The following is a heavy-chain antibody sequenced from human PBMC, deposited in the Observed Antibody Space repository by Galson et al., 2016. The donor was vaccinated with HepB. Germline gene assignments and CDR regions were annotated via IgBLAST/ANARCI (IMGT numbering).Heavy chain of an antibody. CDR3: ARAPGNYYAMGV. Sequence: SVKVSCKASGYTFTTDDIHWARQAPGQRPEWMGWIFADNGKTKYSQRFQDRLTFTTDTSASTVYMELRSLRLEDTAVYYCARAPGNYYAMGVWGQGTTVSVSS. V-gene: IGHV1-3*01. CDR1: GYTFTTDD. D-gene: IGHD3-10*01. J-gene: IGHJ6*02. CDR2: IFADNGKT.